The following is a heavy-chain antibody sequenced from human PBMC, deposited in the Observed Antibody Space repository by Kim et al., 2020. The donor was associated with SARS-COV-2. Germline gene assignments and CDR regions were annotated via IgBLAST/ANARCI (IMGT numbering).Heavy chain of an antibody. J-gene: IGHJ5*01. CDR1: GGSIRSGGYF. CDR3: ARVRKTRDVFNTDS. V-gene: IGHV4-31*03. Sequence: SETLSLTCTVSGGSIRSGGYFWRWIRQHPGKGLEWIGYIDYSGSTDYNPSLMSRVTISVDTSKNQFSLNLNSVTAADTAVYYCARVRKTRDVFNTDSWG. CDR2: IDYSGST.